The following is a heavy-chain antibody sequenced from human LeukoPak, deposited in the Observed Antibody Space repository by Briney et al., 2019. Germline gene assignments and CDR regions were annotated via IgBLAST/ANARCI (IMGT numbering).Heavy chain of an antibody. Sequence: TLSLTCAVSGGSISSSNWWSWVRQAPGKGLEWVTVMSCDESNKNYADSVKGRFTISRDISKNTLYLQMNSLRPEDTAVYYCARNVGWFRFDYWGQGTLVTVSS. CDR1: GGSISSSN. CDR3: ARNVGWFRFDY. D-gene: IGHD2-15*01. J-gene: IGHJ4*02. V-gene: IGHV3-30*03. CDR2: MSCDESNK.